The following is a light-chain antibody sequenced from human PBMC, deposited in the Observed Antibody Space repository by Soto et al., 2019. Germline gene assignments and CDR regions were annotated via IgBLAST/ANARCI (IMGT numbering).Light chain of an antibody. J-gene: IGLJ1*01. CDR3: SLYTDRKNLV. V-gene: IGLV2-8*01. Sequence: QSALTQSPSASGSPGQSVTISCTGTSSDIGGYNSVSWYQQHPGKAPKVMIYDVTKRPSGVPDRFSGSKSGNTASLTVSALQAEDEADYYCSLYTDRKNLVFGTGTKLTVL. CDR2: DVT. CDR1: SSDIGGYNS.